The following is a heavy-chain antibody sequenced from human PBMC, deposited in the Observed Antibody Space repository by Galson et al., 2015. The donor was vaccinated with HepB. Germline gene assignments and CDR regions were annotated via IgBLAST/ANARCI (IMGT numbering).Heavy chain of an antibody. V-gene: IGHV3-30*18. CDR2: ISYDGSNK. J-gene: IGHJ4*02. CDR3: AKDKLGYCSGGSCYPIDY. D-gene: IGHD2-15*01. CDR1: GFTFSSYG. Sequence: SLRLSCAASGFTFSSYGMHWVRQAPGKGLEWVAVISYDGSNKYYADSVKGRFTISRDNSKNTLYLQMNSLRAEDTAVYYCAKDKLGYCSGGSCYPIDYWGQGTLVTVSS.